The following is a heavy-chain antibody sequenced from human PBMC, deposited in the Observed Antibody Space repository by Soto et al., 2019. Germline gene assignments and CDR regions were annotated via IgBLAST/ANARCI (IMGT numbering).Heavy chain of an antibody. CDR1: GFTFSSYG. D-gene: IGHD3-22*01. Sequence: QAQLVESGGGVVQPGRSLRLSCVDSGFTFSSYGMHWVRQAPGKGLEWVAGISYDGRNEFYEDSVKGRFTISRDNSKSTLYLQMNSLRPEDTAVYYCAKDGYYYDSRGYYVWDHWGQGALVIVS. V-gene: IGHV3-30*18. CDR2: ISYDGRNE. CDR3: AKDGYYYDSRGYYVWDH. J-gene: IGHJ4*02.